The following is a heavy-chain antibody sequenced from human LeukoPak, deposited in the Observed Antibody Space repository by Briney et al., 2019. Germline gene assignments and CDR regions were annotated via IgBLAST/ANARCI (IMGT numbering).Heavy chain of an antibody. V-gene: IGHV4-4*07. D-gene: IGHD6-19*01. CDR3: ARGSGWLDF. CDR1: GTSISSYY. Sequence: PSETLSLTCTVSGTSISSYYWSWIRQLAGKGLEWIGRIYISGSTNYNPSLKSRVTMSLDTSKNQCSLKLSSVTAADTAVYYCARGSGWLDFWGRGTLITVSS. J-gene: IGHJ4*02. CDR2: IYISGST.